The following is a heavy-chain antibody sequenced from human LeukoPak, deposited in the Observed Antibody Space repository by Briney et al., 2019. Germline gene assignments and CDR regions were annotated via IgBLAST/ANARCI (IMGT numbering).Heavy chain of an antibody. J-gene: IGHJ4*01. CDR2: IYYTGST. CDR1: GDSIRSYY. V-gene: IGHV4-59*08. D-gene: IGHD5-12*01. Sequence: SDTLSLTCTVSGDSIRSYYWNWIRRPPGKGLEWIGYIYYTGSTSHKPSLKSPVTISLDTSQSQFFLRLTPFTPAHTAGFSFASHGSSGHDPLTWGQGTLGTVSS. CDR3: ASHGSSGHDPLT.